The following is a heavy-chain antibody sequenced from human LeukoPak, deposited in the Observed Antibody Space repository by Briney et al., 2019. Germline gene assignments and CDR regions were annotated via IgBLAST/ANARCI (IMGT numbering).Heavy chain of an antibody. CDR1: GFTFSSYG. CDR2: ISGSGGST. V-gene: IGHV3-23*01. J-gene: IGHJ6*03. Sequence: GGTLRLSCAASGFTFSSYGMSWVRQAPGKGLEWVSVISGSGGSTYYADSVKGRFTISRDNSKNTLYLQMNSLRAEDTAVYYCARGGYDYYPLYYYYYMDVWGKGTTVTISS. CDR3: ARGGYDYYPLYYYYYMDV. D-gene: IGHD5-12*01.